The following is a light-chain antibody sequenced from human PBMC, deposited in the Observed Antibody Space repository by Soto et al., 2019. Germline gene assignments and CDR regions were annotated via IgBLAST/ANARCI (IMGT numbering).Light chain of an antibody. CDR3: QQYNNWPPRT. Sequence: EVVLTQSPATLSLSPGDGVTLSCRDSQGIGDTLAWYQHKPGQTPRLIIYGAYTRAAGVPARFSGSGSGTESTLTISSLQSEDFAVYYCQQYNNWPPRTFGQGTKVDI. CDR2: GAY. J-gene: IGKJ1*01. V-gene: IGKV3-15*01. CDR1: QGIGDT.